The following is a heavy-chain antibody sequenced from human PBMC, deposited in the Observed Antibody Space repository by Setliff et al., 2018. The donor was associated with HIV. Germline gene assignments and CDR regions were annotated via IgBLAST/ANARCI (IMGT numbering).Heavy chain of an antibody. J-gene: IGHJ3*02. Sequence: GGSLRLSCAASGFTFSSHWMVWVRQAPGKGLEWVANINQDGSEKNYVDSVKGRFTISRDNAKNSLFLQMNSLRAEDTAVYYCARDDSNGNTDAFDIWGQGTTVTVSS. CDR2: INQDGSEK. CDR1: GFTFSSHW. V-gene: IGHV3-7*01. D-gene: IGHD5-18*01. CDR3: ARDDSNGNTDAFDI.